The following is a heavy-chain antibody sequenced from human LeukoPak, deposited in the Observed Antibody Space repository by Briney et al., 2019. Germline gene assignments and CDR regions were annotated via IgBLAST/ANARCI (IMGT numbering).Heavy chain of an antibody. D-gene: IGHD5-24*01. CDR1: GYSFTSYW. V-gene: IGHV5-51*01. CDR2: IYPDDSGT. CDR3: ARPLEMSTITSLNY. Sequence: PGESLKISCKGSGYSFTSYWIGRVRQMPGKGLEWMGIIYPDDSGTRYSPSFQGQVTISADKSISTAYLQWSSLKASDTAMYYCARPLEMSTITSLNYWGQGTLVTVSS. J-gene: IGHJ4*02.